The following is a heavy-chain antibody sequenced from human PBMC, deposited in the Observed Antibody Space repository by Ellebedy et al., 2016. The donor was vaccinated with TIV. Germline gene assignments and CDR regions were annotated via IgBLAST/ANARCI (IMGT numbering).Heavy chain of an antibody. Sequence: MPSETLSLTCTVSGASVSTSYWSWIRQAPGRGLEWIGYIYDMGGIGSTNYIPSLKSRVTISGDTSKNQLSLSLTSLTAADTAVYYCARGVMGYYSYGMDVWGQGTTVTVSS. CDR2: IYDMGGIGST. J-gene: IGHJ6*02. D-gene: IGHD2-21*01. V-gene: IGHV4-59*02. CDR1: GASVSTSY. CDR3: ARGVMGYYSYGMDV.